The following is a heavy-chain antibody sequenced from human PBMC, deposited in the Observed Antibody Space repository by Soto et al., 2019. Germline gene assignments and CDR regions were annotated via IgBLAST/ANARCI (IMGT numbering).Heavy chain of an antibody. Sequence: PGGSLRLSCAASGFTFSSYAMHWVRQAPGKGLEWVAVISYDGSNKYYADSVKGRFTISRDNSKNTLYLQMNSLRAEDTAVYYCAREYSSSAGGLYYYCGMDVWGQGTTVTVSS. CDR2: ISYDGSNK. D-gene: IGHD6-6*01. CDR3: AREYSSSAGGLYYYCGMDV. V-gene: IGHV3-30-3*01. J-gene: IGHJ6*02. CDR1: GFTFSSYA.